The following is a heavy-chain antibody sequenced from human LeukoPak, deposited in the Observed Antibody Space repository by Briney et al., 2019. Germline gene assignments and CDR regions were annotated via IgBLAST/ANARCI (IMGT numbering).Heavy chain of an antibody. J-gene: IGHJ4*02. CDR1: GGAISSSHYY. CDR2: IYYSGST. Sequence: KPSEALSLTCTVSGGAISSSHYYWGWIRQPPGKGLEWIGSIYYSGSTSYNSSPKSRVTISVDTSKNQFSLKLSSVTAADTAVYYCAILPARDTYYYNSSGYYRPGVHWGQGTLVTVSS. CDR3: AILPARDTYYYNSSGYYRPGVH. V-gene: IGHV4-39*07. D-gene: IGHD3-22*01.